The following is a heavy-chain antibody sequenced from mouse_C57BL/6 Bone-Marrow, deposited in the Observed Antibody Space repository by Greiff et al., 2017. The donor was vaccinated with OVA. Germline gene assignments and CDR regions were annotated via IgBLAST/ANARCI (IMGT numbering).Heavy chain of an antibody. J-gene: IGHJ3*01. D-gene: IGHD2-4*01. Sequence: QVQLQQPGAELVKPGASVKLSCKASGYTFPSYWMHWVKQRPGRGLEWIGSIDPNSGGPKYNEKFKSKATLTVDKPSSTAYMQLSSLAEEDAAVDYGRRWDYEGDAWFADWGKGTLVTVSA. V-gene: IGHV1-72*01. CDR2: IDPNSGGP. CDR3: RRWDYEGDAWFAD. CDR1: GYTFPSYW.